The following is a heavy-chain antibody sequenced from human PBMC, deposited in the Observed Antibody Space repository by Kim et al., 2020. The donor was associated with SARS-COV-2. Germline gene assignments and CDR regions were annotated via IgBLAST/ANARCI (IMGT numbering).Heavy chain of an antibody. Sequence: TNINPSLKSRVTISVDKSKNHFSLNLNSVTAADTAVYYCSGSTGWYRLDYWGQGTLVTVSS. J-gene: IGHJ4*02. CDR2: T. CDR3: SGSTGWYRLDY. V-gene: IGHV4-4*02. D-gene: IGHD6-19*01.